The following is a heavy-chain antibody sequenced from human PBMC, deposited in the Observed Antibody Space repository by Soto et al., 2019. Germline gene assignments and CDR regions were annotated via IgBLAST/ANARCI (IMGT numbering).Heavy chain of an antibody. J-gene: IGHJ4*02. V-gene: IGHV1-69*02. CDR1: GGTLSSYT. CDR2: IIPVVGIA. D-gene: IGHD2-15*01. CDR3: AGVGGYCSGGSCYVGY. Sequence: SVKVSCKASGGTLSSYTISWVRQPPGLGLEGMGRIIPVVGIANSAQKFQGRVAITADNSTSTAYAERSSLRSEDTAVYYCAGVGGYCSGGSCYVGYWGQGTLVTVSS.